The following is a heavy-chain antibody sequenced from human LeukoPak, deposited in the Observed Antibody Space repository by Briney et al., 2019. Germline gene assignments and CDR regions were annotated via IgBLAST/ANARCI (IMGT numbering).Heavy chain of an antibody. D-gene: IGHD4-11*01. CDR3: ARLNSNAGYDY. J-gene: IGHJ4*02. V-gene: IGHV3-48*03. CDR2: ISCSWSTI. Sequence: GSLRLSCAASGFTFSSYEMNWVRQAPGKGLEWVSYISCSWSTIYYPTSVKGRLTISRDNAKNSLYLQMNSLRAEDTAVYYCARLNSNAGYDYWGQGTLVTVSS. CDR1: GFTFSSYE.